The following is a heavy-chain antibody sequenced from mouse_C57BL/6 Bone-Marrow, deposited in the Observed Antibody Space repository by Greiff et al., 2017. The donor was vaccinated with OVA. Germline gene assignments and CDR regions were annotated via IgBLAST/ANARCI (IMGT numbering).Heavy chain of an antibody. V-gene: IGHV10-3*01. CDR2: IRSKSSNYAT. CDR3: VRESVNWDYFDY. CDR1: GFTFNTYA. D-gene: IGHD4-1*01. Sequence: EVQLVESGGGLVQPQGSLKLSCAASGFTFNTYAMHWVRQAPGKGLEWVARIRSKSSNYATYYADSVKDRFTISRDDSQSMLYLQMNNLKTEDTAMYYCVRESVNWDYFDYWGQGTTLTVSS. J-gene: IGHJ2*01.